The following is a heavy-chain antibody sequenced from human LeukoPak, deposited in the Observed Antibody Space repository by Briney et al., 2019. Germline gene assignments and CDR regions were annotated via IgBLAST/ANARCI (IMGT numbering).Heavy chain of an antibody. CDR1: GYTFTGYY. CDR3: ARDEGHLYSPDHSIWFDP. V-gene: IGHV1-2*02. J-gene: IGHJ5*02. D-gene: IGHD2-21*01. CDR2: INPNSGGT. Sequence: ASVKVSCKASGYTFTGYYMHWVRQAPGQGLEWMGWINPNSGGTNYAPKFQGRVTMTRDTSISTAYMELSRLRSDDTAVYYCARDEGHLYSPDHSIWFDPWGQGTLVTVSS.